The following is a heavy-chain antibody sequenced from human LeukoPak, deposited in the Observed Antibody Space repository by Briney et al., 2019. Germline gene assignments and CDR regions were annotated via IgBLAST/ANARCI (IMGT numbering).Heavy chain of an antibody. D-gene: IGHD5-24*01. Sequence: SETLSLTCTVSGGSISSSSCYWGWIRQPPGKGLEWIGSIYYSGSTYYNPSLKSRVTISVDTSKNQFSLKLSSVTAAATAVYYCARLSYSGDGYNYDYWGQGTLVTVSS. J-gene: IGHJ4*02. CDR3: ARLSYSGDGYNYDY. V-gene: IGHV4-39*01. CDR2: IYYSGST. CDR1: GGSISSSSCY.